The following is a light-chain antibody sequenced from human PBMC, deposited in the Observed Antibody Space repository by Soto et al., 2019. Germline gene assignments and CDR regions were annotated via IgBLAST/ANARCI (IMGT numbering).Light chain of an antibody. CDR2: EVT. Sequence: QSALTQPASVSGSPGQSITISCTGTSSDVGSYNLVSCYQQHPGKAPKFMISEVTKRPSGVSTRFSGSKSGNTASLTISGLQAEDESDYYCCSYAGSGTWVFGGGTQLTVL. CDR3: CSYAGSGTWV. J-gene: IGLJ7*01. V-gene: IGLV2-23*02. CDR1: SSDVGSYNL.